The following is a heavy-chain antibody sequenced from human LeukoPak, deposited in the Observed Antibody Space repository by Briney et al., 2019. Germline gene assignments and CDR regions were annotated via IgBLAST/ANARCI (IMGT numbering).Heavy chain of an antibody. J-gene: IGHJ4*02. CDR3: ARTRGSHPSPFDS. Sequence: GGSLRLSCAASGFTVSHYYMTWVRQAPGKGLECVSVIYSGGSTYSADSVKGRFTISRDNSRNMVYLQMSSLRAEDTAVYYCARTRGSHPSPFDSWGQGTLVTVSS. V-gene: IGHV3-53*01. CDR1: GFTVSHYY. D-gene: IGHD3-10*01. CDR2: IYSGGST.